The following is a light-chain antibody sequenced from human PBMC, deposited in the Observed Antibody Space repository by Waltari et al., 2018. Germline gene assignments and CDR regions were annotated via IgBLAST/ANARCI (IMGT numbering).Light chain of an antibody. J-gene: IGKJ1*01. Sequence: DLVMTQSPLTLAVTLGQSASISCTSSQTLLNTDGNVYLNWFHQGPGQSPGRLIYQVSKLDSGVPDRVRGSGSHTDFTLTISRVEAEDVGVDFCMQGVRPWTFGQGTKVEIK. V-gene: IGKV2-30*01. CDR3: MQGVRPWT. CDR1: QTLLNTDGNVY. CDR2: QVS.